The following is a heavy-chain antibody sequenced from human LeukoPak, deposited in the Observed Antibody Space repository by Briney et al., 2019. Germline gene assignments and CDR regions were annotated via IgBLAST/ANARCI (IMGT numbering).Heavy chain of an antibody. CDR3: ARDAGGYSYGYLDY. CDR2: INSDGSST. CDR1: GFTFSSYW. D-gene: IGHD5-18*01. Sequence: GGSLRLSCAASGFTFSSYWMHWVRQAPGKGLVWVSRINSDGSSTSYADSVKGRFTISRDNAKNTLYLQMNSLRAEDMAVYYCARDAGGYSYGYLDYWGQGTLVTVSS. V-gene: IGHV3-74*01. J-gene: IGHJ4*02.